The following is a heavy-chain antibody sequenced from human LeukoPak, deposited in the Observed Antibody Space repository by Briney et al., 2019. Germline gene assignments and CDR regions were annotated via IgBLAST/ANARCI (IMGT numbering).Heavy chain of an antibody. CDR3: AVIASAGTSDY. CDR1: GYTFTSYG. V-gene: IGHV1-2*04. D-gene: IGHD6-13*01. J-gene: IGHJ4*02. Sequence: GASVKVSCKASGYTFTSYGISWVRQAPGQGLEWMGWINPNSGGTNYAQKFQGWVTMTRDTSISTVYMELSRLRSDDTAIYYCAVIASAGTSDYWGQGTLVTVSS. CDR2: INPNSGGT.